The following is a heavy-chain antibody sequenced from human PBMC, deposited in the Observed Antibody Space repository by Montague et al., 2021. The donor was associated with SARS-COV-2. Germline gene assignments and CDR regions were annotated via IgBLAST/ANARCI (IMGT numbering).Heavy chain of an antibody. CDR3: ARLWGSDIVLMVYAIKGWFDP. CDR1: GGSISSSSYY. CDR2: IYYSGXT. V-gene: IGHV4-39*01. Sequence: SETLSLTCTVSGGSISSSSYYWGWIRQPPGKGLEWIGSIYYSGXTXYXXXXKXRVTISVDTSKNQFSLKLRSVTAADTAVYYCARLWGSDIVLMVYAIKGWFDPWGQGTLVTVSS. J-gene: IGHJ5*02. D-gene: IGHD2-8*01.